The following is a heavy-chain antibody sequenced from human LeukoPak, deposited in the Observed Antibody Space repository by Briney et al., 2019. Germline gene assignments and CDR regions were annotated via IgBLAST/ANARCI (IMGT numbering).Heavy chain of an antibody. V-gene: IGHV4-59*01. J-gene: IGHJ4*02. Sequence: SETLSLTCTVSGGSISSYYWSWIRQPPGKGLEWIGYIYYSGSTNYNPSLKSRVTISVDTSKNQSSLKLSSVTAADTAVYYCARGYSYGHLVFDYWGQGTLVTVSS. CDR2: IYYSGST. D-gene: IGHD5-18*01. CDR3: ARGYSYGHLVFDY. CDR1: GGSISSYY.